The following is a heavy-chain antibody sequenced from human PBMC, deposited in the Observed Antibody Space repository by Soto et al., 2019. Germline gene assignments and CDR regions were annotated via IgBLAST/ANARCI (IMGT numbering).Heavy chain of an antibody. Sequence: QVQLQESGPGLVKPSQTLSLTCTVSGGSISSGGYYWSWIRQHPGKGLEWIGYIYYRGSTYYNPSLKSRVTISVDTSKNQFSLKLSSVTAADTAVYYCASAPYYDYIWGSYRFGYWGQGTLVTVSS. CDR3: ASAPYYDYIWGSYRFGY. V-gene: IGHV4-31*03. CDR1: GGSISSGGYY. J-gene: IGHJ4*02. D-gene: IGHD3-16*02. CDR2: IYYRGST.